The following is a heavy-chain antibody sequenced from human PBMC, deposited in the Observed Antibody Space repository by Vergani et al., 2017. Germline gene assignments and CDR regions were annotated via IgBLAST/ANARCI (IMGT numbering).Heavy chain of an antibody. V-gene: IGHV4-31*03. Sequence: QVQLQESGPGLVKPSQTLSLTCTVSGGSISSGGYYWGWIRQHPGKGLEWIGHIYYSGSTYYNPSLKSRVTISVDTSKNQFSLKLSSVTAADTAVYYCARAPRDLAGQAFDIWGQGTMVTVSS. CDR1: GGSISSGGYY. J-gene: IGHJ3*02. CDR3: ARAPRDLAGQAFDI. CDR2: IYYSGST. D-gene: IGHD6-19*01.